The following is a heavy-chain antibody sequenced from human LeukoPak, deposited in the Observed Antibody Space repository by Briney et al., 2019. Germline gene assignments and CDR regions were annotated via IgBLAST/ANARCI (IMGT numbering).Heavy chain of an antibody. CDR2: ISGSGGST. D-gene: IGHD1-7*01. CDR3: LRLELTATSPDY. CDR1: GFTFSSYA. Sequence: GGSLRLSCAASGFTFSSYAMSWVRQAPGKGLEWVSAISGSGGSTYYADSVKGRFTISRDNSKNTLYLQMNSLRAEDTAVYYCLRLELTATSPDYWGQGTLVTVSS. V-gene: IGHV3-23*01. J-gene: IGHJ4*02.